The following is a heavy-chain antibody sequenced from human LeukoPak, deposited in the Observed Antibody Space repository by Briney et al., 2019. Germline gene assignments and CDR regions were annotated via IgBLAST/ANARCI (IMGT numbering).Heavy chain of an antibody. CDR2: IYYSGST. CDR3: ARRPDGYNYYDNWFDP. D-gene: IGHD5-24*01. J-gene: IGHJ5*02. CDR1: GFTVSSNY. V-gene: IGHV4-59*02. Sequence: GSLRLSCAASGFTVSSNYMSWVRQAPGKGLEWIGYIYYSGSTNYNPSLKSRVTISVDTSKNQFSLKLSSVTAADTAVYYCARRPDGYNYYDNWFDPWGQGTLVTVSS.